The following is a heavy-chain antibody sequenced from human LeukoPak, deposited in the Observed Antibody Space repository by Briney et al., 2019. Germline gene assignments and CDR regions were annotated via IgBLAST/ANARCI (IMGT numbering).Heavy chain of an antibody. J-gene: IGHJ4*02. CDR3: TRNPGRSSGWYGGDY. Sequence: SVKVSCKASGLTLTYLYLHWVRQAPGQALEWMGWITPFNGNSNYAQKFQDRVTITRDRSMSTAYMELSRLRSDVTAVYYCTRNPGRSSGWYGGDYWGQGTLVTVSS. CDR2: ITPFNGNS. V-gene: IGHV1-45*02. CDR1: GLTLTYLY. D-gene: IGHD6-19*01.